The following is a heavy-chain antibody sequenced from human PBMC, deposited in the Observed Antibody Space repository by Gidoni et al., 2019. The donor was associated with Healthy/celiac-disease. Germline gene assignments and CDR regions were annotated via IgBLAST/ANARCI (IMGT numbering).Heavy chain of an antibody. CDR3: ARRPGDYYDSSGDAFDI. CDR2: IYSGDSET. CDR1: GYSFTSYW. V-gene: IGHV5-51*01. Sequence: EVQLVQSGAEVKKPGESLKISCPGSGYSFTSYWIGWVRQRPGKGLEWMGIIYSGDSETRYSPSFQGQVTISADKSISTAYLQWSSLKASDTAMYYCARRPGDYYDSSGDAFDIWGQGTMVTVSS. D-gene: IGHD3-22*01. J-gene: IGHJ3*02.